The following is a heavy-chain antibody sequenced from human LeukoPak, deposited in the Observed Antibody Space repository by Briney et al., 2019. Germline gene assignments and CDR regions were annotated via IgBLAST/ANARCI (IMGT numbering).Heavy chain of an antibody. CDR1: GFTFSNAW. Sequence: GGSLRLSCAASGFTFSNAWMSWVRQAPGKGLEWVGRIKSKTDGGTTDYAAPVKGRFTISRDDSKNTLYLQMNSLKNEDTAVYYCTIRPGYSSSWYRDYWGQGTLVTVSS. J-gene: IGHJ4*02. V-gene: IGHV3-15*01. CDR2: IKSKTDGGTT. CDR3: TIRPGYSSSWYRDY. D-gene: IGHD6-13*01.